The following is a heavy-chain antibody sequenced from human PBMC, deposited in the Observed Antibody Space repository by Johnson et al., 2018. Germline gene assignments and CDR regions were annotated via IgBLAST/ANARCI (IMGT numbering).Heavy chain of an antibody. CDR1: GFTFSGSA. Sequence: VQLVQSGGGLVQPGGSLKLSCAASGFTFSGSAIHWVRQASGKGLEWLGRITTKSSSYATAYAASVNGRLTITRDDSKNTAFLQMNSLRIEDTAVYYCTRLDGQRQKFGMDVWGQGTTVTVSS. D-gene: IGHD6-25*01. J-gene: IGHJ6*02. CDR3: TRLDGQRQKFGMDV. V-gene: IGHV3-73*01. CDR2: ITTKSSSYAT.